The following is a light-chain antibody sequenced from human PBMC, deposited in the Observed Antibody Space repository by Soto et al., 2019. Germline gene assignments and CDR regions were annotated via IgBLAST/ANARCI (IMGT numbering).Light chain of an antibody. Sequence: DIQMTQTPSSLSASVGDRVTITCQASQDISNYLNWYQQKPGKAPKLLIYDASNLETGVPSRFSGSGSGTDFTFTISRLEPEDFAVYYCQQDGSSPQYTFGQGTKVELK. J-gene: IGKJ2*01. CDR1: QDISNY. V-gene: IGKV1-33*01. CDR3: QQDGSSPQYT. CDR2: DAS.